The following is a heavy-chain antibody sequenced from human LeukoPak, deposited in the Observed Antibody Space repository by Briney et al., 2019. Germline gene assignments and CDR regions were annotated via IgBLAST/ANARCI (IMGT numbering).Heavy chain of an antibody. CDR1: GYTFTGYY. J-gene: IGHJ6*02. Sequence: ASVKVSCKASGYTFTGYYMHWVRQAPGQGLEWMGWINPNGGGTNYAQKFQGRVTMTRDTSISTAYMELSRLRSDDTAVYYCARGKPWWELLYYYYGMDVWGQGTTVTVSS. D-gene: IGHD1-26*01. CDR3: ARGKPWWELLYYYYGMDV. V-gene: IGHV1-2*02. CDR2: INPNGGGT.